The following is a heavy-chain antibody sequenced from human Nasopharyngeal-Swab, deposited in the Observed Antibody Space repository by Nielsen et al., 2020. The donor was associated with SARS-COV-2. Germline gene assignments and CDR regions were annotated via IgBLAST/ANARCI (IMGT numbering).Heavy chain of an antibody. D-gene: IGHD6-13*01. CDR1: GFTFSGYA. Sequence: GGSLRLSCAASGFTFSGYAMSWVRQAPGKGLEWVSAISGSGGSTYYADSVKGRFTISRDNSKNTLYLQMNSLRAEDTAVYYCAKDLRSSSRGGMDVWGQGTTVTVSS. J-gene: IGHJ6*02. CDR3: AKDLRSSSRGGMDV. CDR2: ISGSGGST. V-gene: IGHV3-23*01.